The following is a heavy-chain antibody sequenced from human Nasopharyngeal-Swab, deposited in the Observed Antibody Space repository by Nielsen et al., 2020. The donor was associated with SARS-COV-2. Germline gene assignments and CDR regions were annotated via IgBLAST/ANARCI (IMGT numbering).Heavy chain of an antibody. CDR3: ARSRGNFYDDGMDV. D-gene: IGHD3-10*01. J-gene: IGHJ6*02. CDR2: MYSSGRT. V-gene: IGHV4-4*01. Sequence: VCQAPGKGLESIGHMYSSGRTNYNPSLKSRVTMSLDTSRNQFSLRLNSVTAADTAVYFCARSRGNFYDDGMDVWGQGTTVTVSS.